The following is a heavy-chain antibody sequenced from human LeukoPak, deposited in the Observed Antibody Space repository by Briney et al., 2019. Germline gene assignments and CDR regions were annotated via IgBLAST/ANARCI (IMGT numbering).Heavy chain of an antibody. V-gene: IGHV4-34*01. CDR2: INHSGST. J-gene: IGHJ5*02. CDR3: ARGARTPSGYGSRTAGRANWFDP. CDR1: GGSFSGYY. D-gene: IGHD5-12*01. Sequence: PETLSLTCAVYGGSFSGYYWSWIRQPPGKGLEWIGEINHSGSTNYNPSLKSRVTISVDTSKNQFSLKLSSVTAADTAVYYCARGARTPSGYGSRTAGRANWFDPWGQGTLATVSS.